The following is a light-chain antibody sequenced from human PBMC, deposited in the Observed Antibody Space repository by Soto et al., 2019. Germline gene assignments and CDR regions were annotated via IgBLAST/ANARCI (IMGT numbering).Light chain of an antibody. V-gene: IGLV2-8*01. J-gene: IGLJ2*01. Sequence: QSVLTQPPSASGSPGQSVTISCTGTSSDVGAYNYVSWYQQHPGKAPKVIIYEVTKRPSGVPDRFSGSKSGNTASLTVSGLQAEDESDYYCISHGGTNNFVVFGGGTKLTVL. CDR1: SSDVGAYNY. CDR2: EVT. CDR3: ISHGGTNNFVV.